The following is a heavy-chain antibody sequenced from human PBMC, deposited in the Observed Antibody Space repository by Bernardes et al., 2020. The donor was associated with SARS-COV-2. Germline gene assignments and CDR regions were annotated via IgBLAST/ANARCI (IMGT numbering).Heavy chain of an antibody. CDR1: GYTFRNYH. Sequence: ASVKVSCKASGYTFRNYHIHWVRQAPGQGLEWMGRIYPNSGATEYSQKFRGRVTMTEDTSIATAYMDLKSLTSADTAIYYCAGVTWSKYDGFDMWSEEAMVTLSS. CDR3: AGVTWSKYDGFDM. D-gene: IGHD2-8*01. V-gene: IGHV1-2*06. J-gene: IGHJ3*02. CDR2: IYPNSGAT.